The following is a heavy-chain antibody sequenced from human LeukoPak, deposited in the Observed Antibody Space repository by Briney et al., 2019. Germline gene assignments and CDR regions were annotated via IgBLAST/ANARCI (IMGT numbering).Heavy chain of an antibody. J-gene: IGHJ4*02. Sequence: PSETLSLTCTVSGGSISSYYWSWIRQPPGKGLEWIGYTYYSGSTNYNPSLKSRVTISVDTSKNQFSLKLSSVTAADTAVYYCARVLIAAAGTGFDYWGQGTLVTVSS. CDR2: TYYSGST. D-gene: IGHD6-13*01. CDR3: ARVLIAAAGTGFDY. V-gene: IGHV4-59*01. CDR1: GGSISSYY.